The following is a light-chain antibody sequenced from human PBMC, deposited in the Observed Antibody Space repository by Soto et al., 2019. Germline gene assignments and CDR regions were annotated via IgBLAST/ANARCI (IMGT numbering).Light chain of an antibody. J-gene: IGKJ5*01. V-gene: IGKV3-20*01. CDR1: QSVSSSY. CDR2: GAS. Sequence: EIVLTQSPGTLSLSPGERATLSCRASQSVSSSYLAWYQQKPRQAPRLLIYGASSRATGIPDRVSGSGSVTEFTLTISRLEPEDLAVYYCQQYSSSPSITFGQGTRLEIK. CDR3: QQYSSSPSIT.